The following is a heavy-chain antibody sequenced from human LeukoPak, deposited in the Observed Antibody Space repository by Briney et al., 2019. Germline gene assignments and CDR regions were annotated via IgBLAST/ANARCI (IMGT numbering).Heavy chain of an antibody. D-gene: IGHD3-10*02. CDR2: IYTSGST. CDR3: ARAMWGPVDY. J-gene: IGHJ4*02. V-gene: IGHV4-61*02. CDR1: GGSISSGSYY. Sequence: SETLSLTCTVSGGSISSGSYYWSWIRQPAGKGLEWIGRIYTSGSTNYNPSLKSRVTISVDTSKNQFSLKLSSVTAADTAVYYCARAMWGPVDYWGQGTLVTVSS.